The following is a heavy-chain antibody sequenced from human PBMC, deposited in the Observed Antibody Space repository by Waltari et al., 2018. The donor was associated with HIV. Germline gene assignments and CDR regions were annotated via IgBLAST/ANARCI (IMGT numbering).Heavy chain of an antibody. CDR2: MKQDRSGR. J-gene: IGHJ4*02. CDR1: GFTFSNYW. Sequence: EVQMVESGGGLVRPWGYMRLSCAASGFTFSNYWMNLVRQAPGEVLDWFSKMKQDRSGRHDLYSVSVRVTISRDNSKNSFYLQMNSLRAEDTAVYYCARSSLHDYWGQGTLVTVSS. D-gene: IGHD6-19*01. CDR3: ARSSLHDY. V-gene: IGHV3-7*01.